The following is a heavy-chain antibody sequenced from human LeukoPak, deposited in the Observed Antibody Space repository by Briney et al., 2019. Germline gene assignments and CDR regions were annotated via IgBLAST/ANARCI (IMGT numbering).Heavy chain of an antibody. J-gene: IGHJ6*03. D-gene: IGHD6-6*01. CDR1: GFTFSIYS. Sequence: GGSLRLSCAASGFTFSIYSMNWVRQAPGKGLEWVTSISSVSSYISSAESATGRFTISRDNAKTSLYLQMNSLRAEATAVYYCASPNPRIAARPYYYYYMDVWGKGTTVTVSS. V-gene: IGHV3-21*01. CDR2: ISSVSSYI. CDR3: ASPNPRIAARPYYYYYMDV.